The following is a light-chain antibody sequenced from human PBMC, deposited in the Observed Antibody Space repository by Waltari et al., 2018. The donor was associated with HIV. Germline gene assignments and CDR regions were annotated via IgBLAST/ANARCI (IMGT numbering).Light chain of an antibody. J-gene: IGKJ2*01. CDR3: QQYYTTPYT. V-gene: IGKV4-1*01. CDR1: QGVFHSSNNKNY. Sequence: DIVMSQSPDSLAVSLGERATINCKSSQGVFHSSNNKNYLVWYQQKAGQPPKMLIYWASTRESGVPDRFSGSGSGTEFTLTISSLQAEDVAVYYCQQYYTTPYTFGQGTKLEIK. CDR2: WAS.